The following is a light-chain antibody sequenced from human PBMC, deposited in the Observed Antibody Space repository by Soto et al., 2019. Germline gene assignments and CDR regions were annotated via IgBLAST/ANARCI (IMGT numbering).Light chain of an antibody. V-gene: IGLV2-23*01. J-gene: IGLJ3*02. Sequence: QSALTQPASVSGAPGQSFTIACTGTSRDVGRYARVSGYQWHPGKAPKLMIYEDYRRPSGISNRFSGSKSGNTASLTISGLQAEDEADYYCCSYACSNIFAVVGGGTKLTVL. CDR2: EDY. CDR1: SRDVGRYAR. CDR3: CSYACSNIFAV.